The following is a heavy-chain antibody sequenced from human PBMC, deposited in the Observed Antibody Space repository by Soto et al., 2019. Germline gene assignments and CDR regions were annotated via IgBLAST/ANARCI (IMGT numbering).Heavy chain of an antibody. CDR3: ARVDPYYYDSSTGMDV. D-gene: IGHD3-22*01. CDR1: CGSLSRGGYY. V-gene: IGHV4-31*03. J-gene: IGHJ6*02. CDR2: IYYSGST. Sequence: TLFPPCPFSCGSLSRGGYYWGWVRPHPGKGLEWIGYIYYSGSTYYNPSLKSRVTISVDTSKNQFSLKLSSVTAADTAVYYCARVDPYYYDSSTGMDVWGQGTTVTVSS.